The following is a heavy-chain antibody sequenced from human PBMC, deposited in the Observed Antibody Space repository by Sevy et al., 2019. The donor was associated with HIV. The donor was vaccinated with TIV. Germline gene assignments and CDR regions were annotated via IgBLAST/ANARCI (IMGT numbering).Heavy chain of an antibody. D-gene: IGHD3-10*01. CDR1: GFTFSSYA. CDR2: ISGSGGST. CDR3: AKEGDYYGSGSYLDY. Sequence: GGSLRLSCAASGFTFSSYAMSWVRQAPGKGLEWVSAISGSGGSTYYADSVKGRFTISRDNSKNTQYLQMNSLRAEDTAVYYCAKEGDYYGSGSYLDYWGQGTLVTVSS. V-gene: IGHV3-23*01. J-gene: IGHJ4*02.